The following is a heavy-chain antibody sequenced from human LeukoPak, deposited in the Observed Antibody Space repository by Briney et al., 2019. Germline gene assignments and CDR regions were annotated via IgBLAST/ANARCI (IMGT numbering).Heavy chain of an antibody. D-gene: IGHD3-3*01. CDR2: ISGGGGST. CDR3: ARDRGRVTLPL. CDR1: GFTFSSYA. Sequence: GGSLRLSCAASGFTFSSYAMGWVRQFPGKGLEWVSAISGGGGSTYYADSVKGRFTISRDNSKNSLYLQMNSLRAEDTAVYYCARDRGRVTLPLWGQGTLVTVSS. V-gene: IGHV3-23*01. J-gene: IGHJ4*02.